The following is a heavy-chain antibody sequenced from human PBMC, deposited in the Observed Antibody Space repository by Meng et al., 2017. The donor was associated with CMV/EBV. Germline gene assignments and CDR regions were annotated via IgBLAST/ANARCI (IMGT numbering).Heavy chain of an antibody. CDR2: IYWDDDK. CDR1: GFSLSTSGVG. CDR3: AHRGRIAAAGTDWFDP. J-gene: IGHJ5*02. D-gene: IGHD6-13*01. V-gene: IGHV2-5*02. Sequence: QITLKESGPTLVKPTQTLTLTCTFSGFSLSTSGVGVGWIRQPPGKALEWLALIYWDDDKRYSPSLKSRLTITKETSKNQVVLTMTNMDPVDTATYYCAHRGRIAAAGTDWFDPWGQGTLVTVSS.